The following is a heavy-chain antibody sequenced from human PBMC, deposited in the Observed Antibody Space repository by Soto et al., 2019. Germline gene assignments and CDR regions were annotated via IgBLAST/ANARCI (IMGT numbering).Heavy chain of an antibody. J-gene: IGHJ4*02. CDR2: ISDSDNAT. CDR3: AKGVSSSAWSASDN. D-gene: IGHD6-19*01. CDR1: GFTFSSYA. V-gene: IGHV3-23*01. Sequence: EVQLLESGGGLVQPGGSLRLSCAASGFTFSSYAMTWVRQAPGKGLEWVSVISDSDNATYYADSVKGRFTISRDNSKNTLYLQFNSLSPEDTAVYYCAKGVSSSAWSASDNWGQGTLVTVSS.